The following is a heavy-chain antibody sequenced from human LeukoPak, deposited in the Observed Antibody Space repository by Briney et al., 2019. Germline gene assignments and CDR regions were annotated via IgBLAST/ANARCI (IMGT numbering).Heavy chain of an antibody. CDR3: AKKGPLLRYFDWLFSPFDY. D-gene: IGHD3-9*01. V-gene: IGHV3-23*01. Sequence: PGGSLRLSCAASGFTFSSYGMSWVRQAPGKGLEWVSAISGSGGSTYYADSVKGRFTISRDNSKNTLYLQMNSLRAEDTAVYYCAKKGPLLRYFDWLFSPFDYWGQGTLVTVSS. CDR2: ISGSGGST. J-gene: IGHJ4*02. CDR1: GFTFSSYG.